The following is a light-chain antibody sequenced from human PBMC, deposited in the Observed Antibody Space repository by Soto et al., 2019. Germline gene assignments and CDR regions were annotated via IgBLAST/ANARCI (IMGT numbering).Light chain of an antibody. CDR1: QGIRNA. V-gene: IGKV1-17*01. CDR2: AAS. Sequence: DIQMTQSPSSLSASVGDRVTITCRASQGIRNALGWYQQKPGKAPKRLISAASSLQSGVPSRFSGSASGTEFTLTISSLQPEDFATYFCIQHSSYPFSFGQGTKLEIK. CDR3: IQHSSYPFS. J-gene: IGKJ2*01.